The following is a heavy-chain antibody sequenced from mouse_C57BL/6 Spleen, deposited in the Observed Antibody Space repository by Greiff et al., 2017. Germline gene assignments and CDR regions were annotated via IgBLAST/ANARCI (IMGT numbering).Heavy chain of an antibody. CDR1: GFTFSSYA. V-gene: IGHV5-4*01. Sequence: DVQLVESGGGLVKPGGSLKLSCAASGFTFSSYAMSWVRQTPEKRLEWVATISDGGSYTYYPDNVKGRFTISRDNAKNNLYLQMSHLKSEDTAMYYCARDHDGYFDYWGQGTTLTVSS. D-gene: IGHD2-3*01. J-gene: IGHJ2*01. CDR3: ARDHDGYFDY. CDR2: ISDGGSYT.